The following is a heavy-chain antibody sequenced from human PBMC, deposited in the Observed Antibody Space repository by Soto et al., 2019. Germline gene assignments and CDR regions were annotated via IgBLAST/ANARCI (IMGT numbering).Heavy chain of an antibody. Sequence: GGSLRLSCAASGFTVSSNYMSWVRQAPGKGLEWVSVIYSGGSTYYADSVKGRFTISRHNSKNTLYLQMNSLRAEDTAVYYCAGGRMVRGPRDYYYYMDVWGKGTTVTVSS. J-gene: IGHJ6*03. CDR1: GFTVSSNY. CDR3: AGGRMVRGPRDYYYYMDV. D-gene: IGHD3-10*01. CDR2: IYSGGST. V-gene: IGHV3-53*04.